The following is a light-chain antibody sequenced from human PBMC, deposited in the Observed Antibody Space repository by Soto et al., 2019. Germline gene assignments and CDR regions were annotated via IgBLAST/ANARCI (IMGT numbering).Light chain of an antibody. CDR1: SSDIGGYNY. CDR3: CSYTSSRSLV. J-gene: IGLJ2*01. V-gene: IGLV2-14*01. Sequence: QSALTQPASVSGSPGQSITISCTGTSSDIGGYNYVSWYQQHPGKAPKLMIYDVSYRPSGVSNRFSGSKSGNTASLTISGLQAEDEADYYCCSYTSSRSLVFGGGTKLTVL. CDR2: DVS.